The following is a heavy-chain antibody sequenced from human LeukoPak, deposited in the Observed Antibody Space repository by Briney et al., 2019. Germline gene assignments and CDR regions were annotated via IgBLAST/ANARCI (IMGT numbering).Heavy chain of an antibody. CDR2: INHSGST. CDR1: GGSFSGYY. J-gene: IGHJ6*03. Sequence: SETLSLTCAVYGGSFSGYYWSWIRQPPGKGLEWIGEINHSGSTNHNPSLKSRVTISVDTSKNQFSLKLSSVTAADTAVYYCARSIWSGTYYCYYYMDVWGKGTTVTVSS. V-gene: IGHV4-34*01. CDR3: ARSIWSGTYYCYYYMDV. D-gene: IGHD3-3*01.